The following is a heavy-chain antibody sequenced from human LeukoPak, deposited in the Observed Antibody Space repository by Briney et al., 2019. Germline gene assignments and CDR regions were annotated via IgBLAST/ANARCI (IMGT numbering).Heavy chain of an antibody. CDR1: GGSFSGYY. Sequence: SETLSLTCAVYGGSFSGYYWSWIRQPPGKGLEWIGEINHSGSTHYNPSLKSRVTMSVDTSKNQFSMKLSSVTAADTAVYYCARDETTPLPGAYWGQGTLVTVSS. CDR2: INHSGST. CDR3: ARDETTPLPGAY. J-gene: IGHJ4*02. V-gene: IGHV4-34*01. D-gene: IGHD4-17*01.